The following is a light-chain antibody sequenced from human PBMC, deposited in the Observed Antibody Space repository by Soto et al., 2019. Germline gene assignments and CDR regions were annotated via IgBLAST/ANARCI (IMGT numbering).Light chain of an antibody. Sequence: EIVLTQSPGTLSLSPWESATLSCGASQSVSSSYLAWYQQKPGQAPRPLLYGASSRATGIPDRFSGSGSGTDFTLTISRLEPEDFAVYYCQQYGSSPTWTFGQGTKVDIK. CDR1: QSVSSSY. CDR2: GAS. J-gene: IGKJ1*01. V-gene: IGKV3-20*01. CDR3: QQYGSSPTWT.